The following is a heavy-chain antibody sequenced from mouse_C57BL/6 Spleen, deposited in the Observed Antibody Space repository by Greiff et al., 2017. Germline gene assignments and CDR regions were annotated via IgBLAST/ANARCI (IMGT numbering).Heavy chain of an antibody. CDR1: GFTFSSYT. CDR2: ISGGGGNT. V-gene: IGHV5-9*01. J-gene: IGHJ1*03. Sequence: EVKLVESGGGLVKPGGSLKLSCAASGFTFSSYTMSWVRQTPEKRLEWVATISGGGGNTYYPDSVKGRFTISRDNAKNTLYLQMSSLRSEDTALXYCARGGYYGSRARYFDVWGTGTTVTVSS. CDR3: ARGGYYGSRARYFDV. D-gene: IGHD1-1*01.